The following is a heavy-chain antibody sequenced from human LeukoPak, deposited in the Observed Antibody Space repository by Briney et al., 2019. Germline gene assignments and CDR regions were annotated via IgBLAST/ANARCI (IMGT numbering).Heavy chain of an antibody. V-gene: IGHV3-13*01. Sequence: GGSLRLSCAASGFTFSSYDMHWVRQATGKGLEWVSAIGTAGDTYYPGSVKGRFTISRDNAKNSLYLQMNSLRAEDTAVYYCARDQGAGTHYFDYWGQGTLVTVSS. J-gene: IGHJ4*02. D-gene: IGHD6-19*01. CDR3: ARDQGAGTHYFDY. CDR1: GFTFSSYD. CDR2: IGTAGDT.